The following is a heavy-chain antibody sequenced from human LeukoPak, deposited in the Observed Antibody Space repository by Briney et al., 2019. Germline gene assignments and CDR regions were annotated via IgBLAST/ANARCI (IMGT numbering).Heavy chain of an antibody. J-gene: IGHJ3*02. CDR3: ARGAQYDILTGYYRGLAFDI. Sequence: GGSLRLSCAASGFTFSNYWMSWVRQAPGRGLEWVANIKQDGSEKYYVDSVKGRFTISRDNAKNSLYLQMNSLRAEDTAVYYCARGAQYDILTGYYRGLAFDIWGQGTMVTVSS. V-gene: IGHV3-7*01. CDR2: IKQDGSEK. D-gene: IGHD3-9*01. CDR1: GFTFSNYW.